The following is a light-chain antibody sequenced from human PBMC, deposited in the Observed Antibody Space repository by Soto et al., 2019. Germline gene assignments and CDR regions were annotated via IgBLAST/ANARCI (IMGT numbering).Light chain of an antibody. CDR2: GAS. CDR3: HQSYSTPRT. V-gene: IGKV1-39*01. Sequence: DIQMTQSPSSLSASVGDSVSITCRASQSISSSLNWYQRKPGRAPELLIYGASSLQSGVPSRFSGSGSGTDFTLTISSLQPEDSATYFCHQSYSTPRTFGQGTKVEIK. CDR1: QSISSS. J-gene: IGKJ1*01.